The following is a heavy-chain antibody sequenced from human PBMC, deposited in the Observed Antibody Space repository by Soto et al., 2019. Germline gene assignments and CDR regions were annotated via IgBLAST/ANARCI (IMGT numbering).Heavy chain of an antibody. Sequence: ASVKVSCKDSGYTFTSYDINWVRQATGQGLEWMGWMNPNSGNTGYAQKFQGRVTMTRNTSISTAYMELSSLRSEDTAVYYCARVLGRRAGYQGGWFAPWGQGTLVTVSS. CDR3: ARVLGRRAGYQGGWFAP. D-gene: IGHD3-9*01. V-gene: IGHV1-8*01. CDR1: GYTFTSYD. J-gene: IGHJ5*02. CDR2: MNPNSGNT.